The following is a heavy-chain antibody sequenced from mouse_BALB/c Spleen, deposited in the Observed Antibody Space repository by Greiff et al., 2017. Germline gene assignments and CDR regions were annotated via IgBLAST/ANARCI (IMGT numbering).Heavy chain of an antibody. V-gene: IGHV5-9-4*01. J-gene: IGHJ2*01. CDR2: ISSGGSYT. Sequence: DVMLVESGGGLVKPGGSLKLSCAASGFTFSSYAMPWVRQSPEKRLEWVAEISSGGSYTYYPDTVTGRFTISRDNAKNTLYLEMSSLRSEDTAMYYCARENYYGSSFDYWGQGTTLTVSS. D-gene: IGHD1-1*01. CDR3: ARENYYGSSFDY. CDR1: GFTFSSYA.